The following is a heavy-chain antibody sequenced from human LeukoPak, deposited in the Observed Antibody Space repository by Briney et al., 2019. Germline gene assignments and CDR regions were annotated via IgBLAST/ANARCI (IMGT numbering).Heavy chain of an antibody. CDR1: GFTLRYYW. CDR2: IKQDGSEK. V-gene: IGHV3-7*01. Sequence: GGSLRLSCAASGFTLRYYWMSWVRQAPGKGLEWVANIKQDGSEKYYVDSVKGRFTISRDNAENSLSLQMNSLRVEDTAVYYSARIYCSSAYCDRWNAFDMWGQGTMVTGSS. CDR3: ARIYCSSAYCDRWNAFDM. D-gene: IGHD2-2*02. J-gene: IGHJ3*02.